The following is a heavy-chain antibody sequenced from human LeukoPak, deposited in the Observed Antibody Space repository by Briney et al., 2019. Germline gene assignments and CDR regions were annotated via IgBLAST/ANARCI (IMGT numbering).Heavy chain of an antibody. J-gene: IGHJ4*02. D-gene: IGHD3-22*01. V-gene: IGHV3-53*01. CDR1: GFTFSSYW. CDR2: IYSGGST. CDR3: ARGSMIVPYF. Sequence: GGSLRLSCVASGFTFSSYWMSWVRQAPGKGLEWVSVIYSGGSTYYADSVKGRFTISRDNSKNTVYLQINSLRVEDTAVYYCARGSMIVPYFWGQGTLVTVSS.